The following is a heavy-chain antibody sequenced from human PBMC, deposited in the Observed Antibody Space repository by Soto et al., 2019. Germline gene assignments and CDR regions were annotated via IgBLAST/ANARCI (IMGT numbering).Heavy chain of an antibody. CDR3: ARDLLYPKVTPS. CDR1: GFSVSNSF. J-gene: IGHJ4*02. Sequence: VQLVESGGRLIQPGGSLRLSCAASGFSVSNSFMTWVRQAPGKGLDWVSVIYGGGSTYYADSAKGRFTIPRDNSKSTVYRQMTSLRAEDTAIYFCARDLLYPKVTPSWGQGTLVTVSS. CDR2: IYGGGST. V-gene: IGHV3-53*01. D-gene: IGHD2-21*02.